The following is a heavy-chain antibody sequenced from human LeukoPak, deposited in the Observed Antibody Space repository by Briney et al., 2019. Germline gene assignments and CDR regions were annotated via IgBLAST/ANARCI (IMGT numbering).Heavy chain of an antibody. CDR2: IYTSGST. Sequence: PSQTLSLTCTVSGGSISSGSYYWSWIRQPAGKGLEWIGRIYTSGSTNYNSSLQSRVTISMDTSKNQFSLKLSSVTAADTAVYFCARLPTGYPNWFDPWGQGTLVTVSS. CDR3: ARLPTGYPNWFDP. CDR1: GGSISSGSYY. D-gene: IGHD3-9*01. J-gene: IGHJ5*02. V-gene: IGHV4-61*02.